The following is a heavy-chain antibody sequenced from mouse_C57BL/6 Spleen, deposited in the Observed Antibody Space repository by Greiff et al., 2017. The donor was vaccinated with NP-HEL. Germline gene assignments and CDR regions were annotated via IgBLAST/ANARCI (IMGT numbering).Heavy chain of an antibody. Sequence: EVHLVESGPGLAKPSQTLSLTCSVTGYSITSDYWNWIRKFPGNKLEYMGYISYSGSTYYNPSIKSRISITRDTTKNQYCLQLNSVTTEDTATYYCARYPAYYSNYWYFDVWGTGTTVTVSS. D-gene: IGHD2-5*01. CDR2: ISYSGST. CDR1: GYSITSDY. CDR3: ARYPAYYSNYWYFDV. V-gene: IGHV3-8*01. J-gene: IGHJ1*03.